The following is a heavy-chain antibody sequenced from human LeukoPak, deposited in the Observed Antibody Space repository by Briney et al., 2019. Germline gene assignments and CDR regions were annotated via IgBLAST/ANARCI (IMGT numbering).Heavy chain of an antibody. Sequence: GGSLRLSCAASGFTFSNYWMSWVRQAPGKGLEWVANIKQDGSEKYYVDSVKGRFTISRDNAKNSLYLQMNSLRAEDTAVYYCAKDQRYGSVDYWGQGTLVTVSS. V-gene: IGHV3-7*03. CDR1: GFTFSNYW. J-gene: IGHJ4*02. D-gene: IGHD3-10*01. CDR2: IKQDGSEK. CDR3: AKDQRYGSVDY.